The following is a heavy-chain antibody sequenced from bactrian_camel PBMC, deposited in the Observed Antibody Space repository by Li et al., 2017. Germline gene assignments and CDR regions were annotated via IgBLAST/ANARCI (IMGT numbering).Heavy chain of an antibody. J-gene: IGHJ6*01. CDR1: EYTISSYC. CDR2: ISSGGGAI. D-gene: IGHD2*01. CDR3: VRATLGYSDGEGFGY. V-gene: IGHV3S40*01. Sequence: DVQLVESGGGSVQAGGSQRLSCAASEYTISSYCMAWFRQVPGKGLEWVSRISSGGGAIFYADSVKGRFTISRDNAKNTVYLQMSSLKPEDTAVFYCVRATLGYSDGEGFGYWGQGTQVTVS.